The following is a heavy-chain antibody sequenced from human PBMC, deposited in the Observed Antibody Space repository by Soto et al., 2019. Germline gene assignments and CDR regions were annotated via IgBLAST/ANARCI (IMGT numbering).Heavy chain of an antibody. CDR3: ARAPNGSYL. CDR1: GFTFSSYG. J-gene: IGHJ5*02. CDR2: ISSSSSYI. V-gene: IGHV3-21*01. Sequence: GGALRLSCAASGFTFSSYGMNWGRQAPGKGLEWVSSISSSSSYIYYADSVKGRFTISRDNAKNSLYLQMSSLKAEDTAVYYCARAPNGSYLWGQGTLVTVSS. D-gene: IGHD3-10*01.